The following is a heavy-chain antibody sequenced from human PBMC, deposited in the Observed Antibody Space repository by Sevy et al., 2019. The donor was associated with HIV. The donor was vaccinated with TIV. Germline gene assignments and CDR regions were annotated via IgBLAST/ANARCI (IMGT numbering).Heavy chain of an antibody. V-gene: IGHV1-18*01. CDR1: GYTFTSYG. CDR3: ARGGVEDTMIVVVNSPAGQPMDV. J-gene: IGHJ6*02. D-gene: IGHD3-22*01. Sequence: ASVKVSCKASGYTFTSYGISWVRQAPGQGLEWMGWISAYNGNTNYAQMLQGRVTMTTDTSTSTAYMELRSLRSDDTAVYYCARGGVEDTMIVVVNSPAGQPMDVWGQGTTVTVSS. CDR2: ISAYNGNT.